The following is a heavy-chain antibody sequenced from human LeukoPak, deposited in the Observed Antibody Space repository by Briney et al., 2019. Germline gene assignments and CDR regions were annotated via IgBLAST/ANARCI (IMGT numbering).Heavy chain of an antibody. CDR1: GGSISSGYYY. V-gene: IGHV4-30-4*08. CDR3: ARDRGPTGYSTIDY. D-gene: IGHD3-9*01. CDR2: IFYSGST. Sequence: PSETLSLTCTVSGGSISSGYYYWSWIRQPPGKGLEWIGYIFYSGSTFYNPSLESRITISVDTSKNQFSLKLSSVTAADTAVYYCARDRGPTGYSTIDYWGQGTLVTVSS. J-gene: IGHJ4*02.